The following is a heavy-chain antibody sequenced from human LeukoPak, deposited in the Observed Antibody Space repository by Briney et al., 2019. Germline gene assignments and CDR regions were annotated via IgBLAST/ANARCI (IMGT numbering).Heavy chain of an antibody. CDR3: ARVLSGSGSYLGY. D-gene: IGHD3-10*01. CDR1: GFTFSSYW. Sequence: GGSLRLSCAASGFTFSSYWMHWVRQAPGKGLVYVSRINSDGSSTSYADSVKGRFTISRDNAKNTLYLQMNSPRAEDTAVYYCARVLSGSGSYLGYWGRGNLVTVSS. CDR2: INSDGSST. J-gene: IGHJ4*02. V-gene: IGHV3-74*01.